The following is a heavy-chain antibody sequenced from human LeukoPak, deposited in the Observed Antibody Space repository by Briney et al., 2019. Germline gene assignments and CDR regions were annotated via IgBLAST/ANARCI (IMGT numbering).Heavy chain of an antibody. CDR1: GFTFSSHT. CDR2: YNSSSSRI. J-gene: IGHJ3*02. Sequence: GGSLRLSCAASGFTFSSHTMNWVRQAPGKGLEWVSYYNSSSSRIYYADSVKGRFTISRDNAKNSLYLQMNSLRDEDTAVYYCARGLIYCGGDCYRAFDIWGQGTMVTVSS. CDR3: ARGLIYCGGDCYRAFDI. V-gene: IGHV3-48*02. D-gene: IGHD2-21*02.